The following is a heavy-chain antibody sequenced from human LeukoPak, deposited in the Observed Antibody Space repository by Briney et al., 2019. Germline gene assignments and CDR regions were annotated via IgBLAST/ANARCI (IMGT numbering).Heavy chain of an antibody. CDR1: GYTFTSYD. Sequence: GASVTVSCKASGYTFTSYDINWVRQAAGQGLEWMGWMNPNNGNTDYAQKFQGRVTITRNTSISTPYMELNSLRSEEAAVYYCASGSYAGYVWGQGTLVTVSS. D-gene: IGHD5-12*01. V-gene: IGHV1-8*01. CDR3: ASGSYAGYV. J-gene: IGHJ4*02. CDR2: MNPNNGNT.